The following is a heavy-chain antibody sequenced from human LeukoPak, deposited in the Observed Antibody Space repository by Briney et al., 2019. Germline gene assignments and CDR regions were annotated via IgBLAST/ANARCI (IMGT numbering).Heavy chain of an antibody. CDR2: INPNSGGT. V-gene: IGHV1-2*06. CDR3: ARDRYDSGWPSPHDY. Sequence: ASVKVSCKASGYTFTGYYMHWVRQAPGQGLEWMGRINPNSGGTNYAQKFQGRVTMTRDTSISTAYMELSRLRSDDTAVYYCARDRYDSGWPSPHDYWGQRSLVTVSS. CDR1: GYTFTGYY. D-gene: IGHD6-19*01. J-gene: IGHJ4*02.